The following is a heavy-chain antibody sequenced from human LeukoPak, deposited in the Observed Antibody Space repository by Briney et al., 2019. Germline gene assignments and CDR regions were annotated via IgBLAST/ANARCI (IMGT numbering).Heavy chain of an antibody. Sequence: GGSLRLSCAASGFTFDDYVMHWVRHAPEKGLEWASGISWNSGSIGYADSVKGRFTISRDNAKNSLYLQMNSLRAEDTALYYCAELGITMIGGVWGKGTTVTISS. D-gene: IGHD3-10*02. CDR3: AELGITMIGGV. CDR1: GFTFDDYV. J-gene: IGHJ6*04. CDR2: ISWNSGSI. V-gene: IGHV3-9*01.